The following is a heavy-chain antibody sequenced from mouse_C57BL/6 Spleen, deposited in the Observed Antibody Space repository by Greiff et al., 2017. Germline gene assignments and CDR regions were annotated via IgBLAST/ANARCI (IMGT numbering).Heavy chain of an antibody. CDR3: ASYYSDLSYWYFDV. Sequence: VQLQQPGTELVKPGASVKLSCKASGYTFTSYWMHWVKQRPGQGLEWIGNINPSNGGTNYNEKFKSKATLTVDKSSSTAYMQLSSLTSEDSAVYFCASYYSDLSYWYFDVWGTGTTVTVSS. CDR1: GYTFTSYW. CDR2: INPSNGGT. J-gene: IGHJ1*03. D-gene: IGHD2-12*01. V-gene: IGHV1-53*01.